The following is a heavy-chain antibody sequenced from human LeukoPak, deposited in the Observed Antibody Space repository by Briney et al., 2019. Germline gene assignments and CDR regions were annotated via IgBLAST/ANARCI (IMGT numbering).Heavy chain of an antibody. Sequence: SETLSLTCTVSGGSISSSPYYWAWIRQPPGRGLEWIGSIYYRGNTYHNPSLKSRVTISVDTSKNQFSLSVISVTAADTAVYFCARLTTGPATQGYDSWGQGILVTVAS. CDR3: ARLTTGPATQGYDS. CDR2: IYYRGNT. D-gene: IGHD1-1*01. CDR1: GGSISSSPYY. V-gene: IGHV4-39*01. J-gene: IGHJ4*02.